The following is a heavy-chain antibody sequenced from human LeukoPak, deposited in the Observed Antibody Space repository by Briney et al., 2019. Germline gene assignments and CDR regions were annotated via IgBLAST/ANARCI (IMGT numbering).Heavy chain of an antibody. CDR3: AKDYCSGGNCFSGCDY. V-gene: IGHV3-23*01. CDR1: GFSFSSYV. J-gene: IGHJ4*02. Sequence: GGSLRLSCAASGFSFSSYVTSWVRQAPGKGLEWVAGISGSGAGTYYADSVKGRFTISRDNSKNTLYLQMNSLRAEDTAVYYCAKDYCSGGNCFSGCDYWGQGTLVTVSS. D-gene: IGHD2-15*01. CDR2: ISGSGAGT.